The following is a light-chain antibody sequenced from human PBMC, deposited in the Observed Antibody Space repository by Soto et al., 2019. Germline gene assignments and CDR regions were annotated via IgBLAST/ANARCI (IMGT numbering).Light chain of an antibody. CDR1: SSDVGGYNY. CDR2: DIS. J-gene: IGLJ1*01. V-gene: IGLV2-14*01. CDR3: SSYTCSSTYV. Sequence: QSALTQPASVSGSPGQSITISCTGTSSDVGGYNYVSWHQQHPGKAPKLMIYDISNRPSGVPDRFSGSKSGNTASLTISGLQAEDEADYYCSSYTCSSTYVFGTGTKVTVL.